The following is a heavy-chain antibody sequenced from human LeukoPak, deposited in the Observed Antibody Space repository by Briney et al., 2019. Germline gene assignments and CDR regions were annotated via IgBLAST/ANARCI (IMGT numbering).Heavy chain of an antibody. J-gene: IGHJ4*02. D-gene: IGHD3-16*02. CDR2: ISAYNGNT. Sequence: ASVKVSCKASGYTFTSYGISWVRQAPGRGLEWMGWISAYNGNTNYAQKLQGRVTMTTDTSTSTAYMELRSLRSDDTAVYYCARDYDYVWGSYRYRAVRDYWGQGTLVTVSS. CDR1: GYTFTSYG. V-gene: IGHV1-18*01. CDR3: ARDYDYVWGSYRYRAVRDY.